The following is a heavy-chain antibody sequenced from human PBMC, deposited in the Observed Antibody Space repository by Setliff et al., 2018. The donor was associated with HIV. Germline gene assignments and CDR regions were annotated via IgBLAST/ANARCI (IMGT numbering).Heavy chain of an antibody. V-gene: IGHV1-18*01. J-gene: IGHJ3*02. CDR1: GYTFSDYD. CDR3: AGPRGDEAFDI. CDR2: ISGYSGHT. Sequence: ASVKVSCKASGYTFSDYDVAWVRQAPGQGLEWMGWISGYSGHTSYAQKFQGRVTMTTDTSTSTAYMELSSLRSDDTAVYYCAGPRGDEAFDIWGQGTMVTVSS. D-gene: IGHD3-10*01.